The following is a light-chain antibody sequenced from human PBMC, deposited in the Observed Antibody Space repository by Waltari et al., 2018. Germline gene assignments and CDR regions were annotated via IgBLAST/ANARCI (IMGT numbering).Light chain of an antibody. CDR2: EDT. Sequence: QSVLTQPPSVSAAPGQRVTIACSGGRSKIGNNYVSWHRQFPGTAPKLLIYEDTERPSGIAGRFSGSKSGTSATLDITGLQAGDEADYYCGTWDSSLSGAVFGGGTHLTVL. CDR3: GTWDSSLSGAV. J-gene: IGLJ7*01. CDR1: RSKIGNNY. V-gene: IGLV1-51*02.